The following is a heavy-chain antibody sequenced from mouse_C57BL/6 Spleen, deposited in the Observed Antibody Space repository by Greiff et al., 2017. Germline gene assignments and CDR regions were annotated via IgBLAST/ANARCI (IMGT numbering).Heavy chain of an antibody. V-gene: IGHV1-82*01. D-gene: IGHD2-3*01. CDR1: GYAFSSSW. Sequence: QVQLQQSGPELVKPGASVKISCKASGYAFSSSWMNWVKQRPGKGLEWIGRIYPGDGDTNYNGKFKGKATLTAAKSSSTAYMQLSSLTSEDSAVYVCAREDGFLYYAMDYWGQGTSVTVSS. CDR3: AREDGFLYYAMDY. J-gene: IGHJ4*01. CDR2: IYPGDGDT.